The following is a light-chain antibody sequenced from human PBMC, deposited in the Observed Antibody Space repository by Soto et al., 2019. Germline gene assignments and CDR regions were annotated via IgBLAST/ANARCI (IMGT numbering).Light chain of an antibody. Sequence: IQVTQSPSSLSASVGDRVTITCRASQGINTFLAWYQRKAGKAPKLLIYAASTLQSGVPSRFSGSGSGTDFTLTISSLQSEDFATYYCQQLNSYPITLGQGTRLEIK. V-gene: IGKV1-9*01. J-gene: IGKJ5*01. CDR3: QQLNSYPIT. CDR2: AAS. CDR1: QGINTF.